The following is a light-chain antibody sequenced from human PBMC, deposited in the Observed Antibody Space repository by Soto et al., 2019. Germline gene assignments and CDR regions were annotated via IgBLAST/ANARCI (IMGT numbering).Light chain of an antibody. V-gene: IGLV7-46*01. J-gene: IGLJ1*01. CDR1: TGPVTSGHY. Sequence: QAVVAQEPSLTVSPGGTVTLTCGSSTGPVTSGHYPHWFQQKPGQAPRTLICDTSNRHSWTPARFSGSLLGDKAALTLSDAQPEDEADYYCLVIYTGVGEVFGTGTKVTVL. CDR3: LVIYTGVGEV. CDR2: DTS.